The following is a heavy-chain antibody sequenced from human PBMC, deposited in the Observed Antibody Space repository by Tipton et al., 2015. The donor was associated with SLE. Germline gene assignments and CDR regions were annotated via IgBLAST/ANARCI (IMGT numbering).Heavy chain of an antibody. CDR3: AKAEHASGNFDY. CDR2: IQYDGSHE. J-gene: IGHJ4*02. V-gene: IGHV3-30*02. Sequence: GSLRLSCVASGYSFSSYGAHWVRQAPGKGLEWVALIQYDGSHEYYADSVKGRFTISRDNSKNMLYLQMNSLRAEDTATYFCAKAEHASGNFDYWGQGTLVIVSS. CDR1: GYSFSSYG. D-gene: IGHD3-10*01.